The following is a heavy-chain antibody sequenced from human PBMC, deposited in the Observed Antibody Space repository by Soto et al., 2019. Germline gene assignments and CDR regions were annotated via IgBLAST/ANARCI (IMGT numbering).Heavy chain of an antibody. J-gene: IGHJ4*02. Sequence: VSLRLYGAASGCTFSNYAMTWVRQAPGKGLEWVSGLNGSGGSTSSADSVKGRFAISRDNSKNTLYLQMNNLRDGDTAVYYCARGFSAGKGSPPDFWGQGTLVTVAS. CDR3: ARGFSAGKGSPPDF. CDR1: GCTFSNYA. CDR2: LNGSGGST. D-gene: IGHD3-10*01. V-gene: IGHV3-23*01.